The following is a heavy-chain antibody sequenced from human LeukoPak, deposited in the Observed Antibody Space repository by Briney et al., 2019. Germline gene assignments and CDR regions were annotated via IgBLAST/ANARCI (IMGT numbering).Heavy chain of an antibody. V-gene: IGHV1-2*02. D-gene: IGHD3-22*01. CDR2: INPNSGGT. CDR3: AREDFPYYYDSSGRDAFDI. J-gene: IGHJ3*02. CDR1: GYTFTGYY. Sequence: ASVTVSCTASGYTFTGYYMHWVRQAPGQGLEWMGWINPNSGGTNYAQKFQGRVTMTRDTSISTAYMELSRLRSDDTAVYYCAREDFPYYYDSSGRDAFDIWGQGTMVTVSS.